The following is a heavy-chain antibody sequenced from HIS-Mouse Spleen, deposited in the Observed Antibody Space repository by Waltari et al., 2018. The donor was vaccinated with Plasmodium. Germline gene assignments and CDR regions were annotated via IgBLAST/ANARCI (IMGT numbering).Heavy chain of an antibody. Sequence: QVQLVQSGAEVKKPGASVKVSCKASGYTFTSYDINWVRQATGKGLEWMGWRNPNSGNPGYAQKFQGRVTMTRNTSISTAYMELSSLRSEDTAVYYCASHTNLAFDIWGQGTMVTVSS. CDR1: GYTFTSYD. J-gene: IGHJ3*02. CDR2: RNPNSGNP. CDR3: ASHTNLAFDI. V-gene: IGHV1-8*01. D-gene: IGHD2-8*01.